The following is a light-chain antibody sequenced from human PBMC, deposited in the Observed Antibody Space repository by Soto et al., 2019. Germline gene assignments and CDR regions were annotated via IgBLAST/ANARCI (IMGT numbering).Light chain of an antibody. J-gene: IGKJ3*01. CDR1: QSINSRY. CDR2: GAS. V-gene: IGKV3-20*01. Sequence: EIVLTQSPGTLSLSPGERATLSCRASQSINSRYLAWYQQKPGQAPRLLIYGASSRATGIPDRFSGSGSGTDFPLTISRLEPEDFAVYYCQQFGSSPGFTFGPGTKVDIE. CDR3: QQFGSSPGFT.